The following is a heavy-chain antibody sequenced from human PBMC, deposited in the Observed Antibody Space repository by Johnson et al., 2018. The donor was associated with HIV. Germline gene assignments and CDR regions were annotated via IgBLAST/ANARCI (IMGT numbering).Heavy chain of an antibody. D-gene: IGHD2-2*01. Sequence: QVQLVESGGGVVQPGRSLRLSCAASGFTFSSYGMHWVRQAPGKGLAWVAVISYDGSNKYYADSVKGRFTISRDNSKNTLYLKMNSLRAEDTAVYYCAKGGGGYGSSTSCYAFDIWGQGTMVTVSS. CDR2: ISYDGSNK. CDR1: GFTFSSYG. J-gene: IGHJ3*02. CDR3: AKGGGGYGSSTSCYAFDI. V-gene: IGHV3-30*18.